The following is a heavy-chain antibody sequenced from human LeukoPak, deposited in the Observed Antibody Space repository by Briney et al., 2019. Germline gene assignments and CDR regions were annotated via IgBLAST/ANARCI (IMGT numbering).Heavy chain of an antibody. Sequence: ASVKVSCKASGYTFADYYIHWVRQAPGQGLEWMGWINPNSGGTNYAQKFQGRVTFTRDTSISTAYMELSRLGSDGTAMYYCARYFFEKNTFDIWGKATMVTVCS. CDR3: ARYFFEKNTFDI. CDR2: INPNSGGT. J-gene: IGHJ3*02. V-gene: IGHV1-2*02. D-gene: IGHD3-3*01. CDR1: GYTFADYY.